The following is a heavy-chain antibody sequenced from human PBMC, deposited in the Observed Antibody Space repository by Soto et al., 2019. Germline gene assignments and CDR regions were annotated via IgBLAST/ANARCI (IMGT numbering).Heavy chain of an antibody. CDR2: ISYNGIS. Sequence: SETLSLTCTVSSCSMNSDYWTWIRQSPGKGLEWIGYISYNGISKHNPSLSSRVTISLHRSANQFSLRLNSVTAADTAVYYCARIQTYYDYVWGSYRYCDYWGQGTLVTVSS. V-gene: IGHV4-59*08. CDR3: ARIQTYYDYVWGSYRYCDY. D-gene: IGHD3-16*02. CDR1: SCSMNSDY. J-gene: IGHJ4*02.